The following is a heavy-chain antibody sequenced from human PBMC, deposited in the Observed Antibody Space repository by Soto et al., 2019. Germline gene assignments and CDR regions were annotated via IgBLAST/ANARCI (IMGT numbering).Heavy chain of an antibody. CDR3: ARESEDLTSNFDY. Sequence: EVQLVESGGGLVKPGGSLRLSCAASGFTFTRYSMNWVRQAPGKGLEWVSSISSTTNYIYYGDSMKGRFTISRDNAKNSLYAEMNSLRAEDTAVYYCARESEDLTSNFDYWGQGTLVTVSS. CDR1: GFTFTRYS. CDR2: ISSTTNYI. V-gene: IGHV3-21*06. J-gene: IGHJ4*02.